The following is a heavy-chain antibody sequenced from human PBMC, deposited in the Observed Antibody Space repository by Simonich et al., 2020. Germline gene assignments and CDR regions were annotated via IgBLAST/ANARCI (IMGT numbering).Heavy chain of an antibody. Sequence: GAEVKKPVASVKVSCKASGYSFTGYHMHWVRQAHGQELEWRGRINHNNGGTNYAQKFKCRVTMTRDTSISTAYMELSRLRSDDTAVYDCARVPGIYYYNGMDVWGQGTTVTVSS. CDR1: GYSFTGYH. CDR2: INHNNGGT. V-gene: IGHV1-2*06. CDR3: ARVPGIYYYNGMDV. D-gene: IGHD3-10*01. J-gene: IGHJ6*02.